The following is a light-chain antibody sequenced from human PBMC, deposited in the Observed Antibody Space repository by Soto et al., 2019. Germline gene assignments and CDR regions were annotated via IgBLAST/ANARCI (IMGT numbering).Light chain of an antibody. J-gene: IGKJ5*01. CDR1: QSVDTY. V-gene: IGKV3-11*01. CDR2: DTS. CDR3: QQRRNWVS. Sequence: IPLTQSPAILSLSPGERATLSCTASQSVDTYIAWYQQRPGQPPRLLIHDTSHRASGVPARFRGSGSGTDFTLTITSLEPEDFGVYFCQQRRNWVSFGRGTRLE.